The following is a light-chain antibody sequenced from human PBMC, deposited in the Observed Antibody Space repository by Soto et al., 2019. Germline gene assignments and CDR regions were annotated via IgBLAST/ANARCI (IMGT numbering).Light chain of an antibody. CDR3: QQYGISQNT. CDR1: QSVSSGY. CDR2: GAS. Sequence: ETVMTQSPGTLSLSPGERATLSCMASQSVSSGYLAWYQQKPGQAPRLLIFGASNRATGIPARFTGSVSGTDFTLTISRLEPEDFAVYYCQQYGISQNTFGQGTKLEIK. J-gene: IGKJ2*01. V-gene: IGKV3-20*01.